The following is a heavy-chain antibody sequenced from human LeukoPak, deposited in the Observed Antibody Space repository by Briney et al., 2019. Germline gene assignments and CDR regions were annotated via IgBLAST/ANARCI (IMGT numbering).Heavy chain of an antibody. CDR1: GGSISSGIYY. Sequence: SETLSLTCTVSGGSISSGIYYWSWIRQPAGKGLEWIGRIYSSGNTNYNPSLKSRVTISVDTSKNQFSLKLSSVPAADTAMYYCGRDLNGVTDPWGQGTLVTVSS. D-gene: IGHD3-16*02. CDR2: IYSSGNT. V-gene: IGHV4-61*02. CDR3: GRDLNGVTDP. J-gene: IGHJ5*02.